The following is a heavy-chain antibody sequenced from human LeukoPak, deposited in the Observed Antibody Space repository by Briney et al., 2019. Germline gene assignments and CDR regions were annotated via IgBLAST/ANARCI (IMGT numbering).Heavy chain of an antibody. V-gene: IGHV3-30*02. CDR3: AKSIAVAGLGGGRIFDY. CDR2: IRYDGSAE. D-gene: IGHD6-19*01. J-gene: IGHJ4*02. CDR1: GFNFSSYP. Sequence: PGGSLRLSWAAPGFNFSSYPIPWVRQAQAKGLGGVAFIRYDGSAEYYAESVKGRFTISRDNSKNTLHLQMNSLRGEDRAVYYCAKSIAVAGLGGGRIFDYWGQGTLVTVSS.